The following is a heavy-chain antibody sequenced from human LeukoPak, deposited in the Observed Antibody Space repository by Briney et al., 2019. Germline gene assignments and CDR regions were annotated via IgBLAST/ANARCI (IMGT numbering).Heavy chain of an antibody. D-gene: IGHD1-7*01. J-gene: IGHJ4*02. Sequence: SETLSLTCSVSGGFISIYFWTWIRQPAGKGLEWIGRIYTSGSTNYNPSLKSRVTMSVDTSKNQFSLKLSSVTAADTAVYYCARDRGGYWNYPYYFDYWGQGTLVTVSS. CDR2: IYTSGST. V-gene: IGHV4-4*07. CDR1: GGFISIYF. CDR3: ARDRGGYWNYPYYFDY.